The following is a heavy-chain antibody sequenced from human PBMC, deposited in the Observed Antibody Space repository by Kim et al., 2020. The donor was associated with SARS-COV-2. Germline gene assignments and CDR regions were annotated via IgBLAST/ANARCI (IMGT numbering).Heavy chain of an antibody. Sequence: GGSLRLSCSASGFTFSSYAMHWIRQAPGKGLEYVSAISSNGGSTYYADSVKGRFTISRDNSKNTLYLQMSSLRAEDTAVYYCVKAPLAARSPNYYYYYGMDVWGQGTTVTVSS. J-gene: IGHJ6*02. CDR1: GFTFSSYA. D-gene: IGHD6-6*01. CDR2: ISSNGGST. CDR3: VKAPLAARSPNYYYYYGMDV. V-gene: IGHV3-64D*06.